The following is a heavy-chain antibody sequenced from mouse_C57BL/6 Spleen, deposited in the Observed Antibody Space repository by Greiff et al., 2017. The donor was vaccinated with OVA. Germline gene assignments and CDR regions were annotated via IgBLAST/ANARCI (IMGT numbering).Heavy chain of an antibody. D-gene: IGHD3-3*01. CDR2: IHPNSGST. J-gene: IGHJ2*01. CDR1: GYTFTSYW. CDR3: ARAGTHFDC. V-gene: IGHV1-64*01. Sequence: VQLQQPGAELVKPGASVKLSCKASGYTFTSYWMHWVKQRPGQGLEWIGMIHPNSGSTNYNEKFKSKATLTVDKSSSTAYMQLSRLTSEDAAVYYCARAGTHFDCWGKGTTLTVSS.